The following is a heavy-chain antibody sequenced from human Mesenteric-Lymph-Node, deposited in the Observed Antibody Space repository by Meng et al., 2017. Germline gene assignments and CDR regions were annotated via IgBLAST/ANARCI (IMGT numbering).Heavy chain of an antibody. CDR2: IDNDGTSA. CDR3: ARGGSKPIDY. CDR1: GFTFSSYW. D-gene: IGHD1-26*01. V-gene: IGHV3-74*01. Sequence: GGSLRLSCAASGFTFSSYWMHWVRQVPGKGLVWVSRIDNDGTSAIYADSVKGRFTTSRDNAKNVLYLQMNSLRAEDTAVYYCARGGSKPIDYWGQGTLVTVSS. J-gene: IGHJ4*02.